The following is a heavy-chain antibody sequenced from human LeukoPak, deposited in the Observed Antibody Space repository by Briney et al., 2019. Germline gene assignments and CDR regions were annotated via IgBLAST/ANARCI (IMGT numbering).Heavy chain of an antibody. V-gene: IGHV3-23*01. CDR1: GFSFSYFG. CDR3: AKDPSSGFADGDAFDI. J-gene: IGHJ3*02. CDR2: INSGGGTT. D-gene: IGHD3-10*01. Sequence: PGGSLRLSCAASGFSFSYFGMSWVRQSPGKGLEWVAGINSGGGTTFYLDSVKGRFTISRDNPKTTLFLQMNSLRVDDTAVYFCAKDPSSGFADGDAFDIWGQGTRVTVSS.